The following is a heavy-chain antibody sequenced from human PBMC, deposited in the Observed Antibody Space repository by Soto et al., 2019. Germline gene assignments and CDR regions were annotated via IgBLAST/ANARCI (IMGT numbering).Heavy chain of an antibody. Sequence: PSETLSLTCTVSGDSVGNALYFWGWVRQPPGKGLEWIANMYFRWNTYYNPSLKSRVTISLDTSNNQFSLNLRSVTAADTAIYFCVSLHPQYIWFDPWGHGSLVTVSS. CDR2: MYFRWNT. CDR1: GDSVGNALYF. J-gene: IGHJ5*02. V-gene: IGHV4-39*01. CDR3: VSLHPQYIWFDP.